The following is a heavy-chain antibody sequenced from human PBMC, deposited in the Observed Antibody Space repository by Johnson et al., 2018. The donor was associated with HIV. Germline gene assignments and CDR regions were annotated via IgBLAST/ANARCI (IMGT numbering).Heavy chain of an antibody. D-gene: IGHD3-22*01. CDR2: ITSDGSST. CDR3: ARQLKYYYDSSGYYYLSSAAFDI. CDR1: GFTFSSYW. V-gene: IGHV3-74*01. J-gene: IGHJ3*02. Sequence: VPLVESGGGLVQPGGSLRLSCAASGFTFSSYWMHWVRQAPGKGLVWVSRITSDGSSTSYADSLKGRFTISRDNATNTLYLQMNSLRAEDTAVYYCARQLKYYYDSSGYYYLSSAAFDIWGQGTMVTVSS.